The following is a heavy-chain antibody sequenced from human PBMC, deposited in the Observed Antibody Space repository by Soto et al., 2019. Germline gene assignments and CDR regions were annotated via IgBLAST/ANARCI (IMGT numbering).Heavy chain of an antibody. CDR1: GYTFTSYY. Sequence: ASVKVSCKASGYTFTSYYMHWVRQAPGQGLEWMGIINPSGGSTSYAQKYQGRVTITADESTSTAYMELSSLRSEDTAVYYCARDPDSTWGQGTLVTVSS. CDR3: ARDPDST. J-gene: IGHJ4*02. V-gene: IGHV1-46*01. CDR2: INPSGGST. D-gene: IGHD2-21*01.